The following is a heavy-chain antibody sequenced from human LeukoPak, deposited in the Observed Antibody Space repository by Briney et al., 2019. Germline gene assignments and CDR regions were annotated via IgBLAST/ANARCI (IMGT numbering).Heavy chain of an antibody. D-gene: IGHD7-27*01. Sequence: GGSLRLSCAASGFTFSTCPMTWVRKAPGKGREWISAISGGGDATYYADPVKGRFTISRDNSKNTLYLQMNRLSAEDTAVYYCARRGPNWGPIDYWGLGTLVTVSS. CDR3: ARRGPNWGPIDY. J-gene: IGHJ4*02. V-gene: IGHV3-23*01. CDR2: ISGGGDAT. CDR1: GFTFSTCP.